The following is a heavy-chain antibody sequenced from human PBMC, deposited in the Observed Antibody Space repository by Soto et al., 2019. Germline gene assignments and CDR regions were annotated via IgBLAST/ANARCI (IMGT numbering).Heavy chain of an antibody. V-gene: IGHV3-72*01. CDR2: IRNKDNSYTT. CDR1: GFTFSGTY. Sequence: GGSLRLSCVGSGFTFSGTYMDWVRQAPGKGLEWDGRIRNKDNSYTTDYAASVEGRFTISRDDSKNSLYLQMNSLQTEDTALFYCARVYTNPTKCELWGQGTLVTVGS. J-gene: IGHJ4*02. CDR3: ARVYTNPTKCEL. D-gene: IGHD1-26*01.